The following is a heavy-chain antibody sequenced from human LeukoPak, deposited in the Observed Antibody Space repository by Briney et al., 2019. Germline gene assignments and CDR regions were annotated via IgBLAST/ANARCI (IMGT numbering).Heavy chain of an antibody. V-gene: IGHV3-48*03. D-gene: IGHD4-17*01. CDR3: AKDSFLGAVTTQRATT. CDR2: ISSSGSTI. CDR1: GFTFSSCE. Sequence: PGGSLRLSCAASGFTFSSCEMNWVRQAPGKGLEWVSYISSSGSTIYYADSVKGRFTISRDNSKNTLYLQMNSLRAEDTAVYYCAKDSFLGAVTTQRATTWGQGTLVTVSS. J-gene: IGHJ5*02.